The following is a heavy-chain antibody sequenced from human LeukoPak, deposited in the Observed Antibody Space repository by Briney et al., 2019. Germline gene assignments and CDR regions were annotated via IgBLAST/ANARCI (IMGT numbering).Heavy chain of an antibody. CDR1: CGSISSSSYY. CDR3: AGGLGYCNIISCLNWFDP. V-gene: IGHV4-39*01. D-gene: IGHD2-15*01. CDR2: FYDSRNT. J-gene: IGHJ5*02. Sequence: KPSETLSLTCIVSCGSISSSSYYWDWIRQAPGEGLEWIGNFYDSRNTRYNPSLKSRVTLSGDTSKNQFSLKLTSVTAADTAVYLCAGGLGYCNIISCLNWFDPWGQGTLVTVSS.